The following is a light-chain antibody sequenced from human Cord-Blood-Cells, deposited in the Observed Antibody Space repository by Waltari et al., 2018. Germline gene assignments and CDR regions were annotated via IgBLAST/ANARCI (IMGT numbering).Light chain of an antibody. CDR3: QQYYSTFT. V-gene: IGKV4-1*01. J-gene: IGKJ4*01. CDR2: WAS. CDR1: QSVLYRSNNKNY. Sequence: DIVMTQSPDSLAVSLGERATINCKSSQSVLYRSNNKNYLAWYQQKPGQPPKLLIFWASTRESGVPDRFSGSGSGTDFTLTISSLQAEDVAVYYCQQYYSTFTFGGGTKVEIK.